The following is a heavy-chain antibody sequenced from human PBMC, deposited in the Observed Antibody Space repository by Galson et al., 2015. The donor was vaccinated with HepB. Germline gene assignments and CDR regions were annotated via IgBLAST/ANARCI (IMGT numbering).Heavy chain of an antibody. CDR1: GLYFPDVW. J-gene: IGHJ4*02. CDR2: YDGHSGD. D-gene: IGHD6-19*01. V-gene: IGHV3-30*18. Sequence: SLRLSCAVSGLYFPDVWMTWVRQAPGKGLEWLAYDGHSGDSYADSVKGRFTISRDNSKNTLYRQMNSLRAEDTALYYCAKDPYLYSALAGTMAGFDYWGQGTLVTVST. CDR3: AKDPYLYSALAGTMAGFDY.